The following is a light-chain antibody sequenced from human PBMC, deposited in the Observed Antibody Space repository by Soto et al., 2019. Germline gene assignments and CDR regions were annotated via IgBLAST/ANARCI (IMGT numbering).Light chain of an antibody. CDR2: GAS. J-gene: IGKJ1*01. V-gene: IGKV3-20*01. CDR1: QIVSSSS. CDR3: HHYGSSAWT. Sequence: EIVLTQSPGTLSLSPGERATLSCRASQIVSSSSLAWYQQKPGQAPRLLIYGASSRAIGIPDRFSGSGSGTDFTLTISRLEPEDFAVYYCHHYGSSAWTFGQGTKVDIK.